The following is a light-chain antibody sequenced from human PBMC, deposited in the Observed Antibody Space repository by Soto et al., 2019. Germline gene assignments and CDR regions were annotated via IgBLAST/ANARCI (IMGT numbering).Light chain of an antibody. CDR3: QQYGGSRWT. V-gene: IGKV3-20*01. CDR1: QSVSSTY. CDR2: GAS. J-gene: IGKJ1*01. Sequence: EIVLTQSPGTLSLSPGERATLSSRASQSVSSTYLAWYQQKPGQAPRLLIYGASNRATGIPARFSGSGSGTDFTLTISRLEPEDFAVYYCQQYGGSRWTFGQGTRVDI.